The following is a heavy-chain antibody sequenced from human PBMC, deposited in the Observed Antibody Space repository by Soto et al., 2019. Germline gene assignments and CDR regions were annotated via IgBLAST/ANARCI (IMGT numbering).Heavy chain of an antibody. D-gene: IGHD3-22*01. J-gene: IGHJ4*02. CDR3: ARGHDSSGYFNHFDY. V-gene: IGHV1-3*01. Sequence: ASVKVSCKASGYTFTSYAMHWVRQAPGQRLEWMGWINAGNGNTKYSQKFQGRVTITRDTSASTAYMELSSLRSEDTAVYYCARGHDSSGYFNHFDYWGQGTLVTVSS. CDR2: INAGNGNT. CDR1: GYTFTSYA.